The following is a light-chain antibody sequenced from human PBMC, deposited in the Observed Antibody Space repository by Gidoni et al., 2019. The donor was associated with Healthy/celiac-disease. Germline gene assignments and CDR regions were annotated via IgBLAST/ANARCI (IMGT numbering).Light chain of an antibody. CDR2: GNS. Sequence: QSVLARPPSVSAAPGQRVTISCTGCSSNIGAGYDVQWYQQLTGPAPKLLIYGNSNRPSGVPDRFSGSKSGTSASRAITGLQAEDEADYYCQSYDSSLSGWVFGGGTKLTVL. J-gene: IGLJ3*02. V-gene: IGLV1-40*01. CDR3: QSYDSSLSGWV. CDR1: SSNIGAGYD.